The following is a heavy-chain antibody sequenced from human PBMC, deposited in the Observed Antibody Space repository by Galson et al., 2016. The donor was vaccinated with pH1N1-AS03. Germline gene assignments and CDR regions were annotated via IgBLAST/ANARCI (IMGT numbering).Heavy chain of an antibody. Sequence: SVKVSCKVSGGALTSYGINWVRRAPGQGLEWMGRILPMFGSTHYAQGFEGRVTLTADNSTGTAYLDLSSLRSEDTAVYYCARDRDTSMITLDYYYYYMDVWGRGTTVTVAS. J-gene: IGHJ6*03. CDR1: GGALTSYG. CDR3: ARDRDTSMITLDYYYYYMDV. V-gene: IGHV1-69*06. D-gene: IGHD5-18*01. CDR2: ILPMFGST.